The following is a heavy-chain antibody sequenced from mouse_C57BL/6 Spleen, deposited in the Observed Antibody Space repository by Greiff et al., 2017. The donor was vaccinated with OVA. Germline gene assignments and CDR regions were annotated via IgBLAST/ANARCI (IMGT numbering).Heavy chain of an antibody. D-gene: IGHD4-1*01. V-gene: IGHV5-15*04. J-gene: IGHJ1*03. CDR2: ISNLAYSI. Sequence: EVMLVESGGGLVQPGGSLKLSCAASGFTFSDYGMAWVRQAPRKGPEWVAFISNLAYSIYYADTVTGRFTISRENAKNTLYLERSSLRSEDTAMYYCARHRNWDWYFDVWGTGTTVTVSS. CDR3: ARHRNWDWYFDV. CDR1: GFTFSDYG.